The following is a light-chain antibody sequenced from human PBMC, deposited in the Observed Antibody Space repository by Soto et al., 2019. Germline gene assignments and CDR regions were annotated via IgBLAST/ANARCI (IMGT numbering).Light chain of an antibody. V-gene: IGKV3-15*01. J-gene: IGKJ1*01. CDR3: QQYGSSGT. CDR2: DAS. Sequence: EIVMTQSPATLSVSPGERATLSCRASQSVSTNLAWYQRKPGQAPRLLISDASTRVTGIPVRFSGSGSGTDFTLTISRLEPEDFAVYYCQQYGSSGTFGQGTKVDIK. CDR1: QSVSTN.